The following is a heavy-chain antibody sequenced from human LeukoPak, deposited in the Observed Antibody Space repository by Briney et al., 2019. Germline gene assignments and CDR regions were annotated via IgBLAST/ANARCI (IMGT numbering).Heavy chain of an antibody. CDR2: ISGSGGST. Sequence: GGSLRLSCAASGFTFSSYAMSWVRQAPGKGLEWVSAISGSGGSTYYADSVKGRFTISRDNSKNTLYLQMNSLRAEDTALYHCARGMGVIAAAYYFDYWGQGTLVTVSS. CDR3: ARGMGVIAAAYYFDY. V-gene: IGHV3-23*01. J-gene: IGHJ4*02. D-gene: IGHD6-13*01. CDR1: GFTFSSYA.